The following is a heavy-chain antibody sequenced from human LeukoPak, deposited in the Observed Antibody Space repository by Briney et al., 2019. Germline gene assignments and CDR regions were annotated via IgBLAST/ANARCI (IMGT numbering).Heavy chain of an antibody. D-gene: IGHD6-13*01. CDR2: IYPGDSDT. CDR3: ARLGSEQQLVRGAFDI. V-gene: IGHV5-51*01. CDR1: GYRFTSYW. Sequence: GESLKISCKGSGYRFTSYWIGWVRQMPGKGLEWMGIIYPGDSDTRYSPSFQGQVTISADKSITTAYLQWSSLKASDTAMYYCARLGSEQQLVRGAFDIWGQGTMVTVSS. J-gene: IGHJ3*02.